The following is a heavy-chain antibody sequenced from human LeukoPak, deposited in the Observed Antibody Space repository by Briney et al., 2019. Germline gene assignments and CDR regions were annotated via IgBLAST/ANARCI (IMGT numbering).Heavy chain of an antibody. V-gene: IGHV1-46*01. D-gene: IGHD6-19*01. Sequence: GASVKVSCKASGYTFTSYYMHWVRQAPGQGLEWMGLINPSGGSTSYAQKFQGRVTMTRDTSTSTAYMELRSLRSDDTAVYYCARDPYSSGWYPFNWFDPWGQGALVTVSS. CDR1: GYTFTSYY. CDR3: ARDPYSSGWYPFNWFDP. CDR2: INPSGGST. J-gene: IGHJ5*02.